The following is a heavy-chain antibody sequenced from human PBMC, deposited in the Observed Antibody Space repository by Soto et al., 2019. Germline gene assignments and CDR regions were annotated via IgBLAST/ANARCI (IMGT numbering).Heavy chain of an antibody. CDR2: FDPEDGET. V-gene: IGHV1-24*01. CDR3: ARERGGYSMDV. J-gene: IGHJ6*02. D-gene: IGHD3-16*02. Sequence: ASVKVSCKVSGYTLTELSMHWVRQAPGKGLEWMGGFDPEDGETIYAQKFQGRVTMTRNTSISTAYMELSSLRSEDTAVYYCARERGGYSMDVWGQGTTVTVSS. CDR1: GYTLTELS.